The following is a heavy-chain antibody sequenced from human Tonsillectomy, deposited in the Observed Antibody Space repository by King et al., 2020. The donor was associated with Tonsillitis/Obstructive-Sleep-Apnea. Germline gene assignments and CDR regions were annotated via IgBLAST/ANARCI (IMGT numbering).Heavy chain of an antibody. CDR3: AKDGVITNSGVAGDSFYF. CDR2: ISASDGTT. Sequence: VQLVESGGGLVQPGGSLRLSCAASGFTFSNYAMSWVRQAPGKGLEWVSGISASDGTTYYADSVKGRFTISRDNSKNTLYLQMNSLRAEDTAAYYCAKDGVITNSGVAGDSFYFWGQGARVTVPS. V-gene: IGHV3-23*04. CDR1: GFTFSNYA. D-gene: IGHD3-3*01. J-gene: IGHJ3*01.